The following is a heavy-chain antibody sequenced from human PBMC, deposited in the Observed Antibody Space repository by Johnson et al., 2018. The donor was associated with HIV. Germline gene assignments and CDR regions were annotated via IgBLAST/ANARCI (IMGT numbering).Heavy chain of an antibody. D-gene: IGHD2-2*03. CDR1: GFTFSSYA. J-gene: IGHJ3*02. V-gene: IGHV3-30*04. CDR2: ISYDGSNK. Sequence: QVQLVESGGGVVQPGRSLRLSCAASGFTFSSYAMHWVRQAPGKGLEWVAVISYDGSNKYYADSVKGRFTISRDNSKNTLYLQMNSLRAEDTAVYYCASGYCSSTSCYGRKLLDDAVDIWGQGTMVTVSS. CDR3: ASGYCSSTSCYGRKLLDDAVDI.